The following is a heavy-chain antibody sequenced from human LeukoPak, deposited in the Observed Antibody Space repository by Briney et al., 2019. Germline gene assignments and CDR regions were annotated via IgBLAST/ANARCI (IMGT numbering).Heavy chain of an antibody. J-gene: IGHJ3*02. V-gene: IGHV1-69*06. CDR1: GGTFSSYT. D-gene: IGHD4-17*01. Sequence: SVKVSCKASGGTFSSYTISWVRQAPGQGLEWMGGIIPNFGTPNYAQKFQGRVTITADKSTSTAYMELSSLRSEDTAVYYCASHPSVTTHDAFDIWGQGTMVTVSS. CDR3: ASHPSVTTHDAFDI. CDR2: IIPNFGTP.